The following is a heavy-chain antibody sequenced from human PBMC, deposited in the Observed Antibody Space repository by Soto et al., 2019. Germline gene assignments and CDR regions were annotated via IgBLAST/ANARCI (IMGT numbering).Heavy chain of an antibody. CDR3: ARDGGGQQLVSRIMYYYYYMDV. J-gene: IGHJ6*03. V-gene: IGHV3-21*01. CDR1: GFTFSSYS. D-gene: IGHD6-13*01. Sequence: GGSLRLSCAASGFTFSSYSMNWVRQAPGKGLEWVSSISSSSSYIYYADSVKGRFTISRDNAKNSLYLQMNSLRAEDTAVYYCARDGGGQQLVSRIMYYYYYMDVWGKGTTVTVSS. CDR2: ISSSSSYI.